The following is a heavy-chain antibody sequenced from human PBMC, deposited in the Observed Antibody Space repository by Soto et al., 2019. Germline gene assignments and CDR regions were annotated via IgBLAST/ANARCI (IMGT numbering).Heavy chain of an antibody. CDR1: GFTFSSYG. D-gene: IGHD2-15*01. J-gene: IGHJ3*02. CDR2: IWYDGSNK. V-gene: IGHV3-33*01. CDR3: ATLAAKNGFDI. Sequence: QVQLVESGGGVAQPGRSLRLSCAASGFTFSSYGMHWVRQGPGKGLEWVAVIWYDGSNKQYADSVKDRFTISRDNSKDTLSLQMDSLRGDDTAVYYCATLAAKNGFDIWGQGTMVTVSS.